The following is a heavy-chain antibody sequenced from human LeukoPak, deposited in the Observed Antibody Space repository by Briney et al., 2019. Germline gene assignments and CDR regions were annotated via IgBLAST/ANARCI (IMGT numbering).Heavy chain of an antibody. D-gene: IGHD2-2*01. J-gene: IGHJ6*04. CDR3: ARGDIVVVPAAGYGMDV. CDR2: IYYSGST. V-gene: IGHV4-30-4*01. Sequence: PSETLSLTCTVSGGSISSGDYYWSWIRQPPGKGLEWIGYIYYSGSTYYNPSLKSRVTISVDTSKNQFSLKLSSVTAADTAVYYCARGDIVVVPAAGYGMDVWGKGTTVTVSS. CDR1: GGSISSGDYY.